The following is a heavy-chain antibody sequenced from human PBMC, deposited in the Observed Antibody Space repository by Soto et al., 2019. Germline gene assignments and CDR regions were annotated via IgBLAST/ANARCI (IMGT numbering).Heavy chain of an antibody. CDR1: GYTFTSYD. V-gene: IGHV1-8*01. CDR3: ATRQTSVITMIVVVTDY. Sequence: ASVKVSCKASGYTFTSYDINWVRQATGQGLEWMGWMNPNSGNTGYAQKFQGRVTMTRNTSISTAYMELSSLRSEDTAVYYCATRQTSVITMIVVVTDYWGQGTLVTVSS. J-gene: IGHJ4*02. D-gene: IGHD3-22*01. CDR2: MNPNSGNT.